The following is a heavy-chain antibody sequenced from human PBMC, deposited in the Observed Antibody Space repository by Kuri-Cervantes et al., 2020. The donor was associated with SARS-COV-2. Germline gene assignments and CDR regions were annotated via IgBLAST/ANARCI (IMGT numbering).Heavy chain of an antibody. D-gene: IGHD3-10*01. CDR3: ARTYYYYYYYGMDV. CDR2: IYATGST. J-gene: IGHJ6*02. Sequence: SETLSLTCTVSGDSFSSYYWSWIRQPAGKGLEWIGRIYATGSTNYNPSLKSRVTMSLDTSKNQYSLKLSSVTAADTAVYYCARTYYYYYYYGMDVWGQGATVTVSS. V-gene: IGHV4-4*07. CDR1: GDSFSSYY.